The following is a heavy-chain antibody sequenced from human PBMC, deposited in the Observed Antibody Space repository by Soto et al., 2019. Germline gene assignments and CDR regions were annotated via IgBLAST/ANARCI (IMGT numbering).Heavy chain of an antibody. CDR2: INSDGNTT. CDR3: TTLASIHPERYDY. J-gene: IGHJ4*02. D-gene: IGHD1-1*01. CDR1: GFTFSSYW. Sequence: PGGSLRLSCAASGFTFSSYWMHWVRQAPGKGLVWVSRINSDGNTTNYADSVKGRFTISRGNAKNTLYLQMNSLRAEDTAVYYCTTLASIHPERYDYWGQGTLVTVSS. V-gene: IGHV3-74*01.